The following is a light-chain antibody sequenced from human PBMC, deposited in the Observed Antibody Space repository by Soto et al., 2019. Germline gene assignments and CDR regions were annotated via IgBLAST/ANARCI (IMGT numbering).Light chain of an antibody. Sequence: EIVLTQSPGTLSLSPGERATLSCRASQSVSSSYLAWYQQKPGQAPRLLIYGASSRATGIPDRCSGSGSGTDFTLTISRLAPEDFAVYYCQQYGSSLLFTFGPGTKVDIK. J-gene: IGKJ3*01. CDR2: GAS. V-gene: IGKV3-20*01. CDR1: QSVSSSY. CDR3: QQYGSSLLFT.